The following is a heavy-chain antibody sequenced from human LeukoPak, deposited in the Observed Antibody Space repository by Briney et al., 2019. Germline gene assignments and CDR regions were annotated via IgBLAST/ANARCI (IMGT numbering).Heavy chain of an antibody. CDR3: ARGRPVTTNYYYMDV. Sequence: GASVKVSCKASGYTFTGYYMHWVRQAPGQGLEWMGWINPNSGGTNYAQKFQGRVTMTRDTSISTAYMELSRLRSDDTAVYYCARGRPVTTNYYYMDVWGKGTTVTVSS. V-gene: IGHV1-2*02. D-gene: IGHD4-17*01. J-gene: IGHJ6*03. CDR2: INPNSGGT. CDR1: GYTFTGYY.